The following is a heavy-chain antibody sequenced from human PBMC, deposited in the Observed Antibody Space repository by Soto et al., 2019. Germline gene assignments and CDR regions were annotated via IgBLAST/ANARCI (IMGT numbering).Heavy chain of an antibody. CDR2: ISAYNGNT. CDR1: GYTFTSYG. CDR3: ALSIAAAVAYYYYYMDV. D-gene: IGHD6-13*01. V-gene: IGHV1-18*01. J-gene: IGHJ6*03. Sequence: ASVKVSCKASGYTFTSYGISWVRQAPGQGLEWMGWISAYNGNTNYAQKLQGRVTMTTDTSTSTAYMELRSLRSDDTAVYYCALSIAAAVAYYYYYMDVWGKGTTVTVSS.